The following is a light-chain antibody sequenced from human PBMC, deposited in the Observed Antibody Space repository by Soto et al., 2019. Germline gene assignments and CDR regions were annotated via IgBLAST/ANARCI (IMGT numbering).Light chain of an antibody. V-gene: IGKV1-39*01. J-gene: IGKJ2*01. Sequence: DIQMTQSPSSLSASVGDTVTITCRASQSISVHLNWYQQKGGKVPKLLIYAASNLYSGVPSRFSGSGSETDFALTISSLQPEDFATYYCQQSYITPYTFGQGTRLVIK. CDR1: QSISVH. CDR3: QQSYITPYT. CDR2: AAS.